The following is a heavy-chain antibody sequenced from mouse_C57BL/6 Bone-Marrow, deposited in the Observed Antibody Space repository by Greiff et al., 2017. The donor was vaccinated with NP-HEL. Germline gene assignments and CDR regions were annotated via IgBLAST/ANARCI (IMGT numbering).Heavy chain of an antibody. Sequence: VQLQQSGAELARPGASVKLSCKASGYTFTSYGISWVKQSPGQGLEWIGEIYPRSGNTYYNEKFKGKATLTADKSSSTAYMELRSLTSEDSAVYCCARDSIYYYGSGYVNYAMDYWGQGTSVTVSS. D-gene: IGHD1-1*01. CDR2: IYPRSGNT. CDR1: GYTFTSYG. CDR3: ARDSIYYYGSGYVNYAMDY. J-gene: IGHJ4*01. V-gene: IGHV1-81*01.